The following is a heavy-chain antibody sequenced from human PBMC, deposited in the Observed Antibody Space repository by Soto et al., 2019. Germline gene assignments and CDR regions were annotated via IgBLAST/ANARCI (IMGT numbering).Heavy chain of an antibody. J-gene: IGHJ4*01. Sequence: AETLSLTCTVSGGPKNGYFWTWLRQPPGKGLEWIGYIYYTGTTKYNPSLKSRVTMSVDTSENEFSLKLNSVTAADTAVYYCARDVLGGTSRWSHFD. CDR2: IYYTGTT. V-gene: IGHV4-59*01. D-gene: IGHD6-19*01. CDR1: GGPKNGYF. CDR3: ARDVLGGTSRWSHFD.